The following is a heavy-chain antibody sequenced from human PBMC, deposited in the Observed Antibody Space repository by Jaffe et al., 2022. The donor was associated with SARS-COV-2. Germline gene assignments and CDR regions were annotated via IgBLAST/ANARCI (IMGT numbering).Heavy chain of an antibody. CDR3: AREDSGSYQIDY. CDR2: IFHRGNT. Sequence: QVQLQESGPGLVKPSETLSLTCTVSSYSIRSDYYWGWIRQPPGKGLEWIGSIFHRGNTYYNPSLRTRVTISVDTSKNQFSVKLSSVTAADTAVYYCAREDSGSYQIDYWGQGTLVTVSS. V-gene: IGHV4-38-2*02. J-gene: IGHJ4*02. CDR1: SYSIRSDYY. D-gene: IGHD1-26*01.